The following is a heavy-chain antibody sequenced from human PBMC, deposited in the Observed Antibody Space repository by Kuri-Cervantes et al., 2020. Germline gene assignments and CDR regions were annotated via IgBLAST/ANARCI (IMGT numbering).Heavy chain of an antibody. J-gene: IGHJ4*02. D-gene: IGHD1-20*01. CDR1: GFTFSSYA. Sequence: GGSLRLSCAASGFTFSSYAMHWARQAPGKGLEWVAVISYDGSNKYYADSVKGRFTISRDNSKNTLYLQMNSLRAEDTAVYYCARDINWIFDYWGQGTLVTVSS. CDR2: ISYDGSNK. CDR3: ARDINWIFDY. V-gene: IGHV3-30-3*01.